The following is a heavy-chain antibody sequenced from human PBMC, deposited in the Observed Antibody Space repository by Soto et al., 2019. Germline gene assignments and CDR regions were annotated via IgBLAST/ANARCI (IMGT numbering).Heavy chain of an antibody. D-gene: IGHD2-2*02. Sequence: LRLSCAASGFTVSNNYMSWVRQAPGKGLEWVSLIYSGGSTFYADSVKGRFTISRDNSKNTLFLQMNSLRAEDTAVYFCATYTSLDYWGQGTLVTVSS. CDR3: ATYTSLDY. CDR1: GFTVSNNY. CDR2: IYSGGST. V-gene: IGHV3-53*01. J-gene: IGHJ4*02.